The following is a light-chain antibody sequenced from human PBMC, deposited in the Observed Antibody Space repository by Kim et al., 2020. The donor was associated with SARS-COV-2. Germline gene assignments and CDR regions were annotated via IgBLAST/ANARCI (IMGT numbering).Light chain of an antibody. CDR3: NSRDKSGDHVV. J-gene: IGLJ2*01. CDR2: GKN. Sequence: SSELTQDPAVSVALGQTVTITCQGDSLRTYYASWYQQKPGQAPILVIYGKNNRPSGIPDRFSGSSSGNTASLTVTGAQAVDEADYYCNSRDKSGDHVVFGGGTKLIVL. CDR1: SLRTYY. V-gene: IGLV3-19*01.